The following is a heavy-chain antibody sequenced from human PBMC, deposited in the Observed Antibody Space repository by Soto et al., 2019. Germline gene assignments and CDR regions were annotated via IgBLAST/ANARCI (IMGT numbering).Heavy chain of an antibody. CDR1: GFTFSSYS. CDR3: ARDAVLRPNWFDP. J-gene: IGHJ5*02. D-gene: IGHD3-3*01. V-gene: IGHV3-21*01. CDR2: ISSSSSYI. Sequence: GGSLRLSCAASGFTFSSYSMNWVRQAPGKGLEWASSISSSSSYIYYADSVKGRFTISRDNAKNSLYLQMNSLRAEDTAVYYCARDAVLRPNWFDPWGQGTLVTVSS.